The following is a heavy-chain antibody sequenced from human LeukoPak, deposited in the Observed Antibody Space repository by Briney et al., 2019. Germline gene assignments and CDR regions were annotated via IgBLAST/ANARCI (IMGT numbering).Heavy chain of an antibody. CDR3: ARGAYSNYLSVDY. CDR1: GGSIPSYY. D-gene: IGHD4-11*01. Sequence: PSETLSLTCATSGGSIPSYYWSWIRQSPGQGLEWIGCLFYSGSTNYNPSLKSRITMSTDTSKNQFSLNVRSVTAADTAVYYCARGAYSNYLSVDYWGHGILVTVSS. J-gene: IGHJ4*01. V-gene: IGHV4-59*01. CDR2: LFYSGST.